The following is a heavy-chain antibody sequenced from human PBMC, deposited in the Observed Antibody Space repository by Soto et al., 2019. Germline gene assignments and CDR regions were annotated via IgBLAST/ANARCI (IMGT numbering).Heavy chain of an antibody. CDR3: ARNGHPNYDILTGYNYYYYGMDV. Sequence: ASVKVSCKASGYTFTSYAMHWVRQAPGQRLEWMGWINAGNGNTKYSQKFQGRVTITRDTSASTAYMELSSLRSEDTAVYYCARNGHPNYDILTGYNYYYYGMDVWGQGTTVTVSS. CDR2: INAGNGNT. CDR1: GYTFTSYA. V-gene: IGHV1-3*01. J-gene: IGHJ6*02. D-gene: IGHD3-9*01.